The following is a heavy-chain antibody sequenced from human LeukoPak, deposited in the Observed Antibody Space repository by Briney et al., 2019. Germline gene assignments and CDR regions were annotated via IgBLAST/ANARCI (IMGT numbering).Heavy chain of an antibody. CDR1: GGSISSYY. D-gene: IGHD1-26*01. J-gene: IGHJ2*01. CDR3: ARDRQSGSYPLYWYFDL. V-gene: IGHV4-4*07. Sequence: SETLSLTCTVSGGSISSYYWSWIRQPAGKGLEWIGRIYTRGSTNYNPSLKSRVTMSVDTSKNQFSLKLSSVTAADTAVYYCARDRQSGSYPLYWYFDLWGRGTLVTVSS. CDR2: IYTRGST.